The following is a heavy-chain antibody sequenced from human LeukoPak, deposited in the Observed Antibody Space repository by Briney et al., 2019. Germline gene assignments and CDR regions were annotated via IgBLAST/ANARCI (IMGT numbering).Heavy chain of an antibody. CDR1: GGSVRSSRPY. Sequence: SETLSLTCTVSGGSVRSSRPYWGWIRQSPGKGLEWIGSVYYVGNAYYRPSLLSRATISIDTSKTHISLRLTSVTAADTAVYYCARKGWVVLRAFDVWGRGTMVTVSS. V-gene: IGHV4-39*02. J-gene: IGHJ3*01. CDR2: VYYVGNA. CDR3: ARKGWVVLRAFDV. D-gene: IGHD2-8*02.